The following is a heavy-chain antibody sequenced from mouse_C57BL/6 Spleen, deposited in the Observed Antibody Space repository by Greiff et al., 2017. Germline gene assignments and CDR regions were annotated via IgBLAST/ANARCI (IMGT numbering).Heavy chain of an antibody. V-gene: IGHV3-6*01. CDR3: AREDTSFAY. J-gene: IGHJ3*01. CDR1: GYSITRGYY. CDR2: ISYDGSN. Sequence: EVQLQQSGPGLVKPSQSLSLTCSVTGYSITRGYYWNWIRQFPGNQLEWMGYISYDGSNNYNPSLQNRISITRDTSKHQFFLKLHSVTTEDTATYYCAREDTSFAYWGQGTLVTVSA.